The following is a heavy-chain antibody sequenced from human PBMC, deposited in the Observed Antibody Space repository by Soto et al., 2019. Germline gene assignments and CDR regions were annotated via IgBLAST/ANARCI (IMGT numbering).Heavy chain of an antibody. CDR2: ISSNSAYI. CDR1: GFTFRSFT. Sequence: GGSLRLSCAASGFTFRSFTMNWVRQAPGKGLEWVSTISSNSAYIYYTDALRGRFTISRDNAKNSLHLQMNSLRAEDTAVYYCAREGGSASLDYWGQGTVVTVSS. CDR3: AREGGSASLDY. D-gene: IGHD3-16*01. V-gene: IGHV3-21*01. J-gene: IGHJ4*02.